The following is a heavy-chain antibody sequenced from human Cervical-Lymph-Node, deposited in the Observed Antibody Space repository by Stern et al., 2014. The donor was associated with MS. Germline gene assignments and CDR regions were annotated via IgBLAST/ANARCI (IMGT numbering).Heavy chain of an antibody. CDR3: TTDRAATEPSWFDP. J-gene: IGHJ5*02. V-gene: IGHV3-15*01. CDR2: SKTDGGTT. D-gene: IGHD1-26*01. CDR1: GFTFSNAW. Sequence: VQLVESGGGLVKPGGSLRLSCAASGFTFSNAWMKSKTDGGTTDYAAPVKGRFTISRDDSKNTLYLQMNSLKIEDTAVYYCTTDRAATEPSWFDPWGQGTLVTVSS.